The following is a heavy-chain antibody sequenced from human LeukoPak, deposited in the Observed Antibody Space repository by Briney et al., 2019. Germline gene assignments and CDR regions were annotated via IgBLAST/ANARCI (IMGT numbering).Heavy chain of an antibody. V-gene: IGHV3-53*01. CDR3: ARDPHYYDSSGYYSGDY. CDR1: GFTVSSNY. Sequence: GGSLRLSCAASGFTVSSNYMSWVRQAPGKGLEWVSVIYSGGSTYYADSVKGRFTISRDNSKNTLYLQMNSLRAEDTAVYHCARDPHYYDSSGYYSGDYWGQGTLVTVSS. CDR2: IYSGGST. D-gene: IGHD3-22*01. J-gene: IGHJ4*02.